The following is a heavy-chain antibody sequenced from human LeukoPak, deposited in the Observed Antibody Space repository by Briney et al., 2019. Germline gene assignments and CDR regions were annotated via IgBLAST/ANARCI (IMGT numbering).Heavy chain of an antibody. CDR2: ITGSGGFK. V-gene: IGHV3-21*01. D-gene: IGHD2-15*01. J-gene: IGHJ4*02. CDR1: GFTFNNYG. Sequence: PGGSLRLACAASGFTFNNYGRNWVRQAPGKGLEWVSSITGSGGFKYYAYSLKGRFTISRDNAKNSLYLQMNSLRAEDTAMYSCARDRGRYCSGGSCHSEPGYWGQGTLVTVSS. CDR3: ARDRGRYCSGGSCHSEPGY.